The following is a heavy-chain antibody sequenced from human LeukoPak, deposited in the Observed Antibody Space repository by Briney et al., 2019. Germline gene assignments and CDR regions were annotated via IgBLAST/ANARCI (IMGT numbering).Heavy chain of an antibody. D-gene: IGHD2-2*01. CDR3: ARVARYCSSTSCYALRYNWFDP. Sequence: SETLSLTCAVYGGSFSGYYWSWIRQPPGKGLEWIGEINHSGSTNYNPSLKSRVTISVDTSKNQFSLKLSSVTAADTAVYYCARVARYCSSTSCYALRYNWFDPWGQGTLVTVSS. J-gene: IGHJ5*02. CDR1: GGSFSGYY. V-gene: IGHV4-34*01. CDR2: INHSGST.